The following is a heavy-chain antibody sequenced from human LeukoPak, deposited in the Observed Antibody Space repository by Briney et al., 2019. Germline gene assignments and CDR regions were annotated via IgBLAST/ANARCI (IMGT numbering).Heavy chain of an antibody. CDR1: GYTFTGYY. D-gene: IGHD6-19*01. Sequence: ASVKVSCKASGYTFTGYYMHWVRQAPGQGLEWMGWINPNSGGTNYAQKFQGRVTMTRDTSISTAHMELSRLRSDDTAVYYCANVGYRSGWSGCDYWGQGTLITVSS. CDR2: INPNSGGT. J-gene: IGHJ4*02. V-gene: IGHV1-2*02. CDR3: ANVGYRSGWSGCDY.